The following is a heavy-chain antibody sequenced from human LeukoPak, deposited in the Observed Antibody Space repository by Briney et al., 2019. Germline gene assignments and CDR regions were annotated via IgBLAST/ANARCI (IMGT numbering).Heavy chain of an antibody. CDR1: GFTFDDYA. V-gene: IGHV3-9*01. CDR3: AKHFIVVVPAASLDY. J-gene: IGHJ4*02. D-gene: IGHD2-2*01. Sequence: GGSLRLSCAASGFTFDDYAMHWVRQAPGKGLEWVSGISWNSGSIGYADSVKGRFTISRDNSKNTLYLQMNSLRAEDTAVYYCAKHFIVVVPAASLDYWGQGTLVTVSS. CDR2: ISWNSGSI.